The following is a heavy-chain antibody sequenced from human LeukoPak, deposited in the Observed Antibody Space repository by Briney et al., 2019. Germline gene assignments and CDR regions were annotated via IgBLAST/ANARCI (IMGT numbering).Heavy chain of an antibody. CDR1: GLTFCSYG. J-gene: IGHJ4*02. V-gene: IGHV3-30*02. CDR3: ARGGVNYASDY. CDR2: IRCEGSNN. Sequence: GGSLRLACAASGLTFCSYGVQWVRQAPGRGVGWVAYIRCEGSNNYYADSLRRRFTISRDNPKNTLSLQMNSLGVEHAVVYSCARGGVNYASDYWGQGTLVTVSS. D-gene: IGHD1-7*01.